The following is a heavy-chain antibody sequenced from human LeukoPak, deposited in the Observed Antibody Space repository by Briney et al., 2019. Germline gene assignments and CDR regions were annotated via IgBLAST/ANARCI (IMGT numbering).Heavy chain of an antibody. J-gene: IGHJ3*02. CDR2: ISYDGSNK. V-gene: IGHV3-30*04. D-gene: IGHD3-22*01. CDR1: GFTFSSYA. CDR3: ARVEAYYYDSSGYYDAFDI. Sequence: GGSLRLSCAASGFTFSSYAMHWVRQAPGKGLEWVAVISYDGSNKYYADSVKGRFTISRDNSKNTLYLQMNSLRAEDTAVYYCARVEAYYYDSSGYYDAFDIWGQGTMVTVSS.